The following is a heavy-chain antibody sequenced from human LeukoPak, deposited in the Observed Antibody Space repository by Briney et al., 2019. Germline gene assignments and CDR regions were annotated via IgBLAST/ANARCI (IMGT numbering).Heavy chain of an antibody. D-gene: IGHD5-12*01. Sequence: ASVKVSCKASGYTFTGYYMHWVRQAPGQGLEWMGWINPNSGGTNYARKFQGRVTMTRDTSISTAYMELSRLRSDDTAVYYCASALYSGYDLDYWGQGTLVTVSS. CDR3: ASALYSGYDLDY. CDR1: GYTFTGYY. J-gene: IGHJ4*02. V-gene: IGHV1-2*02. CDR2: INPNSGGT.